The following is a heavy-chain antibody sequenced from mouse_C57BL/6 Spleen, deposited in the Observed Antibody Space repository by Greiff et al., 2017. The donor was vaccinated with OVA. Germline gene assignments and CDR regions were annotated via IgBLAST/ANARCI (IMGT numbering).Heavy chain of an antibody. CDR1: GYAFSSYW. Sequence: QVQLQQSGAELVKPGASVKISCKASGYAFSSYWMNWVKQRPGKGLEWIGQIYPGDGDTNYNGKFKGKATLTADKSSSTAYMQRSSLTSEDSAVYFCARRDWYYGSSYWYFDVWGTGTTGTVSS. CDR2: IYPGDGDT. CDR3: ARRDWYYGSSYWYFDV. J-gene: IGHJ1*03. V-gene: IGHV1-80*01. D-gene: IGHD1-1*01.